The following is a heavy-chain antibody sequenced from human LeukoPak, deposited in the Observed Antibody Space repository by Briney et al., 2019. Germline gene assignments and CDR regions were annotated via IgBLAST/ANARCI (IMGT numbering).Heavy chain of an antibody. CDR2: IYYSGST. D-gene: IGHD1-20*01. V-gene: IGHV4-59*01. CDR3: ARVTLQNWFDP. Sequence: SETLSLTCTVSGGSISSYYWSWIRQPPGKGLEWIGYIYYSGSTNYNPSLKSRVTISVDTSKNQFSLKLSSVTAADTAVYYRARVTLQNWFDPWGQGTLVTVSS. CDR1: GGSISSYY. J-gene: IGHJ5*02.